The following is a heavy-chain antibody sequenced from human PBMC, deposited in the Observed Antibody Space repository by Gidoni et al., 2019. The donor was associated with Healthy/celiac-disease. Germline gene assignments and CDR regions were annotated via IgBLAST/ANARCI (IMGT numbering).Heavy chain of an antibody. J-gene: IGHJ4*02. CDR2: ISYDGSNK. CDR3: ASTGYSSSQEIDY. Sequence: QVQLVESGGGVVQPGRSLRLSCAASGFTFSSYAMHWVRQAPGKGLEWVAVISYDGSNKYYADSVKGRFTISRDNSKNTLYLQMNSLRAEDTAVYYCASTGYSSSQEIDYWGQGTLVTVSS. V-gene: IGHV3-30*01. D-gene: IGHD6-13*01. CDR1: GFTFSSYA.